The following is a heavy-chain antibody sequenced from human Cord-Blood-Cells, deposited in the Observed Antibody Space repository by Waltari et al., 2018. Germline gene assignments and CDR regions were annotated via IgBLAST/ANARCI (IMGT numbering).Heavy chain of an antibody. CDR1: GSTFSSYG. J-gene: IGHJ4*02. CDR2: ISYDGSNK. Sequence: QVQLVGSGGGVVQPGRSLRRSCAASGSTFSSYGIHWVRQAPGKGLEWVAVISYDGSNKYYADSVKGRFTISRDNSKNTLYLQMNSLRAEDTAVYYCAKSITIFGVVIDYWGQGTLVTVSS. CDR3: AKSITIFGVVIDY. D-gene: IGHD3-3*01. V-gene: IGHV3-30*18.